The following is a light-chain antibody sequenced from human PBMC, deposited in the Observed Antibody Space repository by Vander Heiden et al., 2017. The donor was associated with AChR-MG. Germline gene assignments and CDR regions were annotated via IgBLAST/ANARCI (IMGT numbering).Light chain of an antibody. Sequence: DIQMTQSPSSLSASVGDRVTITCQASQDISNYLNWYQQKPGKAPKLLIYDASNLETGVPSRFSGSGSGTDFTFTISSLQPEDIATYYCQQFDHLFTFGPGTKVDFK. V-gene: IGKV1-33*01. CDR1: QDISNY. CDR2: DAS. CDR3: QQFDHLFT. J-gene: IGKJ3*01.